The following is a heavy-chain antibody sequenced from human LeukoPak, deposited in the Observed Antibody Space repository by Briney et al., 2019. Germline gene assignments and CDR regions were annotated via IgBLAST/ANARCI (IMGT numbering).Heavy chain of an antibody. CDR1: GFMFNDYW. D-gene: IGHD6-19*01. V-gene: IGHV3-7*01. Sequence: PGGSLRLSCAASGFMFNDYWMMWVRQAPGEGLEWVANIKPDGSETYYMGSVRGRFTISRDNAKNLLYLQMNNLRGEDTAFYYCGGFEYEAGLGWWGQGTLVAVST. J-gene: IGHJ4*02. CDR2: IKPDGSET. CDR3: GGFEYEAGLGW.